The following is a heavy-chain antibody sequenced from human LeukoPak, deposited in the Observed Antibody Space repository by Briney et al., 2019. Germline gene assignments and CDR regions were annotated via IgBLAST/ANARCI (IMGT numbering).Heavy chain of an antibody. V-gene: IGHV3-21*01. CDR3: AREDSGSYGMDV. D-gene: IGHD3-10*01. J-gene: IGHJ6*02. Sequence: GGSLRLSCAASGFTFSSYSMNWVRQAPGKGLEWVSSISSSSSYIYYADSVKGRFTTSRDNAKNSLYLQMNSLRAEDTAVYYCAREDSGSYGMDVWGQGTTVTVSS. CDR1: GFTFSSYS. CDR2: ISSSSSYI.